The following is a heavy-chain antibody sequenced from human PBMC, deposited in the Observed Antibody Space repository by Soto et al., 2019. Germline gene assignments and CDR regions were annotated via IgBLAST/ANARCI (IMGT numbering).Heavy chain of an antibody. J-gene: IGHJ4*02. CDR1: GGSISSYY. V-gene: IGHV4-59*01. D-gene: IGHD3-9*01. CDR2: IYYSGST. CDR3: ARETGDYDILTGYYRGYYFDY. Sequence: SETLSLTCTVSGGSISSYYWSWIRQPPGKGLEWIGYIYYSGSTNYNPSLKSRVTISVDTSKNQFSLKLSSVTAADTAVYYCARETGDYDILTGYYRGYYFDYWGQGTLVTVSS.